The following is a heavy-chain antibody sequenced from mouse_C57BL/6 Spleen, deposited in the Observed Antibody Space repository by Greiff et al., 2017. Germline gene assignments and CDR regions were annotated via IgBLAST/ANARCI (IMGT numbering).Heavy chain of an antibody. J-gene: IGHJ2*01. CDR1: GYTFTSYW. V-gene: IGHV1-64*01. CDR2: IHPNSGST. CDR3: ERGQVDY. Sequence: QVQLKEPGAELVQPGASVKLSCTASGYTFTSYWMHWVKQRPGQGLEWIGMIHPNSGSTNYNEKFTSKATLTVDKSSSTAYMQLSSLTSEDYAVYYGERGQVDYWGQGTTLTVSS. D-gene: IGHD6-1*01.